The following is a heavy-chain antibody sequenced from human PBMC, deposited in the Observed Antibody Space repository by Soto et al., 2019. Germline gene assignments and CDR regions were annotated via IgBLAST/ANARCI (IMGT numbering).Heavy chain of an antibody. CDR2: ISGGGSGI. V-gene: IGHV3-11*01. CDR3: ARVKECSSTSCYARDAFDI. CDR1: GFTFSDHY. Sequence: GGSLRLSCAASGFTFSDHYMSWIRQAPGKGLEWVSYISGGGSGIYYADSVKGRFTISRDNAKNSLYLQMNSLRAEDTAVYYCARVKECSSTSCYARDAFDIWGQGTMVTVSS. D-gene: IGHD2-2*01. J-gene: IGHJ3*02.